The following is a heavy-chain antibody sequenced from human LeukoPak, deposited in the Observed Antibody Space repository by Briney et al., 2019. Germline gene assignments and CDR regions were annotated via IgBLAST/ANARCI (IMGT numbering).Heavy chain of an antibody. J-gene: IGHJ6*02. D-gene: IGHD3-10*01. Sequence: GGSLRLSCAASGFTFSSYSMNWVRQAPGKGLEWGSYISSSSSTIYYAASVKGRFTISRDNAKNSLYLQMNSLRAEDTAVYYCARDRASSNYYGMDVWGQGTTVTVSS. CDR1: GFTFSSYS. CDR2: ISSSSSTI. V-gene: IGHV3-48*01. CDR3: ARDRASSNYYGMDV.